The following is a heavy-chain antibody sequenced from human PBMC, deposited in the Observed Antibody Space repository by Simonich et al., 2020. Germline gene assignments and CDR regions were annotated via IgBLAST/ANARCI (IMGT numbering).Heavy chain of an antibody. CDR2: ISSSGSTI. Sequence: EGQLVESGGGLVQPGGSLRISRAASGFTFSSYEMNWVRQAPGKGVEWVSYISSSGSTIYYADSVKGRFTISRDNAKNSLYLQMNSLRAEDTAVYYCARDFRLQLVEIGTYYYYGMDVWGQGTTVTVSS. CDR1: GFTFSSYE. CDR3: ARDFRLQLVEIGTYYYYGMDV. V-gene: IGHV3-48*03. J-gene: IGHJ6*02. D-gene: IGHD6-6*01.